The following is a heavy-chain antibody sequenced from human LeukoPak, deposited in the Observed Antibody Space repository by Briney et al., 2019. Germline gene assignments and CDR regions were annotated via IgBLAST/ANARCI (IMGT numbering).Heavy chain of an antibody. CDR3: ASRAGLRWYFDY. J-gene: IGHJ4*02. CDR2: IWYDGSNK. D-gene: IGHD4-23*01. CDR1: GFTFSSYG. V-gene: IGHV3-33*03. Sequence: GRSLRLSCAASGFTFSSYGMHWVRQAPGKGLEWVAVIWYDGSNKYYADSVKGRFTISRDNAKNSLYLQMNSLGAEDTAVYYCASRAGLRWYFDYWGQGTLVTVSS.